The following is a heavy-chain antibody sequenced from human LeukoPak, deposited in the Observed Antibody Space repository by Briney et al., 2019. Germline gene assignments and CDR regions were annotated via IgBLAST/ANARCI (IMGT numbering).Heavy chain of an antibody. CDR3: ARETQNWTFDY. V-gene: IGHV4-59*01. CDR2: IYYGGST. Sequence: SETLSLTCTVSGGSISSYYWSWIRQPPGKGLEWIGYIYYGGSTNYNPSFKNRVTISVDTSKNQFSLKLSSVTAADTAVYYCARETQNWTFDYWGQGTLVTVSS. J-gene: IGHJ4*02. D-gene: IGHD1-1*01. CDR1: GGSISSYY.